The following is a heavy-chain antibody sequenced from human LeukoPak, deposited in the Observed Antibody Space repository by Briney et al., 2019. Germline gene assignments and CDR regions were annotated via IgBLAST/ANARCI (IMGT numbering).Heavy chain of an antibody. V-gene: IGHV3-23*01. Sequence: AGGSLRLSCAASGFTFYTYGMNWIRQAPGKGLEWVSTISGSGSNTYYADSEKGRFTIFRDNSRNILYLQMNSLRAEDTAVYYCAKAITALVLTTWDSWGQGTLVTVSP. CDR1: GFTFYTYG. CDR2: ISGSGSNT. D-gene: IGHD2-8*02. J-gene: IGHJ4*02. CDR3: AKAITALVLTTWDS.